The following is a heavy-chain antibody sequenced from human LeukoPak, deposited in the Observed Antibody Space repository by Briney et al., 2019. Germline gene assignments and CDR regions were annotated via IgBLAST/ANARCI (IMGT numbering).Heavy chain of an antibody. CDR3: AAGYSSDY. V-gene: IGHV3-30*02. J-gene: IGHJ4*02. D-gene: IGHD1-26*01. CDR1: GFTFSNYG. Sequence: PGGSLRLSCAASGFTFSNYGMQWVRQAPGKGLEWVAFIRYDGSSKSYADSVKGRFTISRDNSKNTLYLQINSLRDDDTALYYCAAGYSSDYWGQGTRVTVSS. CDR2: IRYDGSSK.